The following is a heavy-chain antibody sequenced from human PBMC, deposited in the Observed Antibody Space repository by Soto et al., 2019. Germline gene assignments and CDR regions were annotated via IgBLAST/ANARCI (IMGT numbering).Heavy chain of an antibody. V-gene: IGHV3-23*01. CDR1: GFTFSSYA. D-gene: IGHD6-19*01. Sequence: GGSLRLSCAASGFTFSSYAMSWVRQAPGKGLEWVSAISGSGGSTYYADSVKGRFTISRDNSKNTLYLQMNSLRAEDTAVYYCAKDIPPMVIAVAGTRGFDYWGQGTLVTVSS. J-gene: IGHJ4*02. CDR3: AKDIPPMVIAVAGTRGFDY. CDR2: ISGSGGST.